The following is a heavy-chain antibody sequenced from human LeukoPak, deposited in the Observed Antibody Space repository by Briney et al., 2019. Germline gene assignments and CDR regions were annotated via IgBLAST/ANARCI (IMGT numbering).Heavy chain of an antibody. V-gene: IGHV3-9*01. Sequence: PGGSLRLSCAASGFSFDDYVMHWVRQAPGKGLEWVSGISWNSGSIGYADSVKGRFTTSRDNAKNSLYLQMNSLRAEDTALYYCAKDINRRDYYDSSGYYHGYFDYWGQGTLVTVSS. CDR1: GFSFDDYV. CDR2: ISWNSGSI. D-gene: IGHD3-22*01. J-gene: IGHJ4*02. CDR3: AKDINRRDYYDSSGYYHGYFDY.